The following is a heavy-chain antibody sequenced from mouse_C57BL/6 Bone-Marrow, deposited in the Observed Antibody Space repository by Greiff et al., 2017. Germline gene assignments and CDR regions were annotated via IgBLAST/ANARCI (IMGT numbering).Heavy chain of an antibody. Sequence: EVKLVESGGGLVKPGGSLKLSCAASGFTFSSYAMSWVRQTPEQRLEWVATISDGGSYTYYPDNVKGRFTISRDNAKNNLYLQMSHLKSEDTAMYYCARDLLCYYGFDYWGQGTTLTVSS. CDR2: ISDGGSYT. J-gene: IGHJ2*01. CDR3: ARDLLCYYGFDY. CDR1: GFTFSSYA. D-gene: IGHD1-1*01. V-gene: IGHV5-4*01.